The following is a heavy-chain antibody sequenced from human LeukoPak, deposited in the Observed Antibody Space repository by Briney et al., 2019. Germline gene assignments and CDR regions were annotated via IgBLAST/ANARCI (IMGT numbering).Heavy chain of an antibody. Sequence: GGSLRLSCAASGFTFSSYAMSWVRQAPGKGLEWVSAISGSGGSTYYADSVKGRFTNSRDNSKNTLYLRMNSLRAEDTAVYYCAKDRELYDFWSSIPYWGQGTLVTVSS. CDR3: AKDRELYDFWSSIPY. CDR2: ISGSGGST. D-gene: IGHD3-3*01. J-gene: IGHJ4*02. CDR1: GFTFSSYA. V-gene: IGHV3-23*01.